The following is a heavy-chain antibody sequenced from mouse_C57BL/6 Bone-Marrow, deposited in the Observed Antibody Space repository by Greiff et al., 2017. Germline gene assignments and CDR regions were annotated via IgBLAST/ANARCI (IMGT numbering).Heavy chain of an antibody. CDR1: GYTFTSYW. Sequence: VQLQQSGTVLARPGASVKMSCKTSGYTFTSYWMHWVKQRPGQGLEWIGAIYPGNSDTSYNQKFKGKAKLPAVTSASTAYMELSSLTNEDSAGYYCTKYGYYDWYFEVWGTGTTLTVSS. CDR3: TKYGYYDWYFEV. D-gene: IGHD2-3*01. V-gene: IGHV1-5*01. J-gene: IGHJ1*03. CDR2: IYPGNSDT.